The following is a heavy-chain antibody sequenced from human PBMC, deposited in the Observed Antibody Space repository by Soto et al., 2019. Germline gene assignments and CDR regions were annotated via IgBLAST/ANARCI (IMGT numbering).Heavy chain of an antibody. V-gene: IGHV3-43*01. J-gene: IGHJ2*01. CDR2: ISWDGGST. CDR1: GFTFDDYT. Sequence: EVQLVESGGVVVQPGGSLRLSCAASGFTFDDYTMHWVRQAPGKGLEWVSLISWDGGSTYYADSVKGRFTISRDNSKNSLYLQTNTLRTEDTALYYCAKESSSSWSNCYFDLWGRGTLVTVSS. CDR3: AKESSSSWSNCYFDL. D-gene: IGHD6-13*01.